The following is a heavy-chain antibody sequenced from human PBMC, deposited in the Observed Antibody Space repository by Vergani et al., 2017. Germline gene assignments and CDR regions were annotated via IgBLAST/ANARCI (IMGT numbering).Heavy chain of an antibody. CDR2: MNGDGDTI. J-gene: IGHJ5*02. V-gene: IGHV3-74*01. D-gene: IGHD3-3*01. Sequence: EVELVESGGGVVQPGGSLRLSCAASGFTFNEYWMHWARQVPGKGLVWVSGMNGDGDTISYADSVKGRFTISRDKAKNTLFLQMNSLRAEDTAVYYCARARKFRFGVVWENWFDPWGQGTLVTVAS. CDR3: ARARKFRFGVVWENWFDP. CDR1: GFTFNEYW.